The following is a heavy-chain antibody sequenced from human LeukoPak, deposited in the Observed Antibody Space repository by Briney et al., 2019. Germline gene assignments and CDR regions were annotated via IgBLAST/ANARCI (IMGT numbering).Heavy chain of an antibody. CDR1: GFTFSDYY. Sequence: GGSLRLSCAASGFTFSDYYMNWVRQAPGKGLEWVAFIRCDGSNKYYADSVKGRFTISRDNSKNTLYLQMNSPRPEDTAIYYCANDRGDYANLFDPWGQGTLVTVSS. V-gene: IGHV3-30*02. CDR3: ANDRGDYANLFDP. D-gene: IGHD4-17*01. J-gene: IGHJ5*02. CDR2: IRCDGSNK.